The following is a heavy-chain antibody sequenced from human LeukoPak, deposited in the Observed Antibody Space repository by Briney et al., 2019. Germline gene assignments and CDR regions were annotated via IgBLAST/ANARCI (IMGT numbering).Heavy chain of an antibody. CDR2: INHNGNVN. D-gene: IGHD4-23*01. CDR1: GFTFSSYW. CDR3: ARTGPTTLVVCDY. J-gene: IGHJ4*02. Sequence: GGSLRLSCAASGFTFSSYWMNWARQAPGKGLEWVASINHNGNVNYYVDSVKGRFTISRDNAKNSLYLQMSNLRAEDTAVYYCARTGPTTLVVCDYWGQGTLVTVSS. V-gene: IGHV3-7*03.